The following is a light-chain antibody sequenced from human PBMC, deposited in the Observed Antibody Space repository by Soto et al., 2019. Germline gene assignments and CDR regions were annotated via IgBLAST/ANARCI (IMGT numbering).Light chain of an antibody. CDR3: QQYNNWPIT. CDR2: RAS. CDR1: QSVGTI. V-gene: IGKV3-15*01. Sequence: EGVMTQSPATLSVSPGEVATISCRASQSVGTIVAWYQQKPGQDPRLLIYRASTWATGIPGRFTGSGSGTECTLTISSLQTEDFAVYYCQQYNNWPITFGPGARLEIK. J-gene: IGKJ5*01.